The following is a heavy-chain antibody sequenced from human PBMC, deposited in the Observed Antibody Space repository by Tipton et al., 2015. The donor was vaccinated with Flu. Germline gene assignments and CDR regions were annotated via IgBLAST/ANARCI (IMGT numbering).Heavy chain of an antibody. CDR1: GFTVNSNY. J-gene: IGHJ5*02. Sequence: LVQSGGDLIQPGGSLRLSCAASGFTVNSNYMSWVRQAPGKGLEWVSVIYSDGRAYYVDSVKGRFTVSRDDPKNMLSLQMDSLRAEDTAVYYCTRGQGANPWGQGTLVTVSS. V-gene: IGHV3-53*01. CDR2: IYSDGRA. CDR3: TRGQGANP.